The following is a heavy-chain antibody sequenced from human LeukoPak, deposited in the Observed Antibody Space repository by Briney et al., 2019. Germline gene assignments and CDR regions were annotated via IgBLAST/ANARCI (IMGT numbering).Heavy chain of an antibody. V-gene: IGHV3-30*02. CDR2: IRNVGNDK. Sequence: GGSLTLSCAASGFTFDCCGMHWVRQAPGKGLEGVAFIRNVGNDKYYADSVKGRFTISRDNSRNTLYLQMNSLRAEDTAVYYCAKGGYSYDSSGHNYFDYWGQGTLVTVSS. CDR1: GFTFDCCG. CDR3: AKGGYSYDSSGHNYFDY. J-gene: IGHJ4*02. D-gene: IGHD3-22*01.